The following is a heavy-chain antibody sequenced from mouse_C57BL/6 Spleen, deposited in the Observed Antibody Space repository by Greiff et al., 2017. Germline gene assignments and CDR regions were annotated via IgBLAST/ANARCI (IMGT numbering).Heavy chain of an antibody. J-gene: IGHJ4*01. CDR3: TITTGNYYAMDY. V-gene: IGHV1-15*01. CDR1: GYTFTDYE. D-gene: IGHD1-1*01. CDR2: IDPETGGT. Sequence: VKLMESGAELVRPGASVTLSCKASGYTFTDYEMHWVKQTPVHGLEWIGAIDPETGGTAYNQKFKGKAILTADKSSSTAYMELRSLTSEDSAVYYCTITTGNYYAMDYWGQGTSVTVSS.